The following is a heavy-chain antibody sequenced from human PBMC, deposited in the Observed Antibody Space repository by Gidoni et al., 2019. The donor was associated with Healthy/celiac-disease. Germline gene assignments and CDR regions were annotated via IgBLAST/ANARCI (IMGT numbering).Heavy chain of an antibody. CDR2: MNPNSGNT. V-gene: IGHV1-8*01. Sequence: QVQLVQSGAEVKKPGASVKVSCKASGYTFPSYDINGVRQATGQGLEWMGWMNPNSGNTGYAQKFQGRVTMTRNTSISTAYMELSSLRSEDTAVYYCATAAGARPPYYYYYGMDVWGQGTTVTVSS. CDR3: ATAAGARPPYYYYYGMDV. D-gene: IGHD3-10*01. J-gene: IGHJ6*02. CDR1: GYTFPSYD.